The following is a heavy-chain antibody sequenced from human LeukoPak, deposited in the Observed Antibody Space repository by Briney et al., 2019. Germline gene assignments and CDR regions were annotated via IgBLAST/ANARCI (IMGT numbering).Heavy chain of an antibody. CDR1: GFTFSSYA. Sequence: PGGSLRLSCAASGFTFSSYAMSWVRQAPGKGLEWVSAISGSGGSTYYADSVKGRFTISRDNSKNTLYLQMNSLRAEDTAVYYCAKDPLRNPYSSSWTPFDYWGQGTLVTVSS. CDR3: AKDPLRNPYSSSWTPFDY. D-gene: IGHD6-13*01. V-gene: IGHV3-23*01. J-gene: IGHJ4*02. CDR2: ISGSGGST.